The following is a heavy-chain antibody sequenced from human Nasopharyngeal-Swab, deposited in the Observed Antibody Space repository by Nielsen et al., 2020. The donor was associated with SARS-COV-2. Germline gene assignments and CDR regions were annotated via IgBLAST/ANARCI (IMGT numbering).Heavy chain of an antibody. CDR3: ARVFEEYDSSGYYYFDY. D-gene: IGHD3-22*01. Sequence: GESLKISCAASGFTFSSYWMSWVRQAPGKGLEWVANIKQDGREKYYVDSVKGRFTISRDNAKNSLYLQMNSLRAEDTAVYYCARVFEEYDSSGYYYFDYWGQGTLVTVSS. V-gene: IGHV3-7*03. CDR1: GFTFSSYW. J-gene: IGHJ4*02. CDR2: IKQDGREK.